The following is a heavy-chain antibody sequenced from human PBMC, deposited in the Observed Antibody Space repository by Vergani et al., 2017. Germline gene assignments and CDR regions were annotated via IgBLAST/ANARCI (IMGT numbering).Heavy chain of an antibody. CDR2: IIPILGIA. Sequence: QVQLVQSGAEVKKPGSSVKVSCKASGGTFSSYTISWVRQAPGQGLEWMGSIIPILGIANYAQKFQGRVTITAAKSTSTAYMELSSLRSEDTAVYYCARDPTTVTTGDYWGQGTLVTVSS. CDR1: GGTFSSYT. CDR3: ARDPTTVTTGDY. D-gene: IGHD4-11*01. V-gene: IGHV1-69*04. J-gene: IGHJ4*02.